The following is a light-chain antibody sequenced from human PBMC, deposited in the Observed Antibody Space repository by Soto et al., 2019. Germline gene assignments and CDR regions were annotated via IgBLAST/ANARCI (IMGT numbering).Light chain of an antibody. V-gene: IGKV1D-12*01. Sequence: DIQMTQSPSSVSASVGDGVTITCRASQGISTSLGWYQQKPGKAPKLLIYAASSLQSGVPSRFSGTGSGTDFTLTISSLQPEDFETHYCQQTNSFPLTFGAGTKVDIX. CDR2: AAS. CDR1: QGISTS. J-gene: IGKJ4*01. CDR3: QQTNSFPLT.